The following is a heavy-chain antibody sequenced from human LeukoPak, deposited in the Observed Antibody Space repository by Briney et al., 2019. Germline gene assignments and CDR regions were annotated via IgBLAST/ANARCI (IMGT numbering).Heavy chain of an antibody. CDR2: IYSGGST. V-gene: IGHV3-23*03. CDR3: AREQYCSSTSCYTAFDY. J-gene: IGHJ4*02. Sequence: PGGSLRLSCAASGFTFSSYAMSWVRQAPGKGLEWVSVIYSGGSTYYADSVKGRFTISRDNAKNSLYLQMNSLRAEDTAVYYCAREQYCSSTSCYTAFDYWGQGTLVTVSS. CDR1: GFTFSSYA. D-gene: IGHD2-2*02.